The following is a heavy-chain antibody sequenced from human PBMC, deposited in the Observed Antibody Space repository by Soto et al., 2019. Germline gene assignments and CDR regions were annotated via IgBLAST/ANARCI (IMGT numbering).Heavy chain of an antibody. CDR1: GFTFSSSA. D-gene: IGHD7-27*01. Sequence: GWSLRLSCAASGFTFSSSAMSLVRQAPGKGLEWVSTFTTSGDKTYYADPVKGRFTISRDNSKNTIYLQMNSLRVEDTAVYYCANLTTSWGQGTLVSVAX. CDR3: ANLTTS. CDR2: FTTSGDKT. J-gene: IGHJ5*02. V-gene: IGHV3-23*01.